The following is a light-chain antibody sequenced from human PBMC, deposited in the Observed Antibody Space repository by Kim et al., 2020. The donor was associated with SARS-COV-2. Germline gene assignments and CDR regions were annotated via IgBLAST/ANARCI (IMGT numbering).Light chain of an antibody. CDR2: RST. Sequence: QAGLTQPPSVSKGLRQTATLTCTGNSNNVGNEGAAWLQQHQGHPPKLLSYRSTNRPSGISERLSASRSGNTASLTITGLQPEDEADYYCSAWDSSLSAWVFGGGTKLTVL. CDR3: SAWDSSLSAWV. CDR1: SNNVGNEG. J-gene: IGLJ3*02. V-gene: IGLV10-54*01.